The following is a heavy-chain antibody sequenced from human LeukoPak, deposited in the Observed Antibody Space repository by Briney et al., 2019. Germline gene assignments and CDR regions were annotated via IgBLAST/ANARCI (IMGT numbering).Heavy chain of an antibody. CDR1: GFTFSTHG. CDR3: ARDAAFYYYGMDV. J-gene: IGHJ6*02. D-gene: IGHD6-25*01. CDR2: IWYDGTDE. V-gene: IGHV3-33*01. Sequence: GRSLRLSCAASGFTFSTHGMHWVRQAPGKGLEWVAVIWYDGTDEYYADSVKGRLTISRDNSKSTLYLQMNSLRAEDTAVYHCARDAAFYYYGMDVWGQGTTVTVSS.